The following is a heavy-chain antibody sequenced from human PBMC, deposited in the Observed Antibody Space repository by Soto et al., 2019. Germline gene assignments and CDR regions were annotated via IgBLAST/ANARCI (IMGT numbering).Heavy chain of an antibody. V-gene: IGHV3-53*01. CDR1: GFTVSSNY. Sequence: AGGSLRLSCAASGFTVSSNYMSWVRQAPGKGLEWVSIIYSGGSTYYADSVKGRFTISRDNSKNTLYLQMNSLRAEDTAVYYCARVNPWYFDYWGQGTLVTVSS. CDR2: IYSGGST. J-gene: IGHJ4*02. CDR3: ARVNPWYFDY.